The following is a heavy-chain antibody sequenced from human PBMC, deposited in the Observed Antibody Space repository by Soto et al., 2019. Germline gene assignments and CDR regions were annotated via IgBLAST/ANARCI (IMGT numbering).Heavy chain of an antibody. CDR3: ARDQSFDRTYYYGIDV. CDR2: ISPFNGNT. D-gene: IGHD3-16*01. Sequence: QVELVQSGAEVKKPGASVRVSCKSSGYPFTHYGITWIRQAPGQGLEWMGWISPFNGNTNYGQTLQGRVTLTTETSTCTVYMELRSLRSDDTAVYYCARDQSFDRTYYYGIDVWGQGTTVTVSS. V-gene: IGHV1-18*01. J-gene: IGHJ6*02. CDR1: GYPFTHYG.